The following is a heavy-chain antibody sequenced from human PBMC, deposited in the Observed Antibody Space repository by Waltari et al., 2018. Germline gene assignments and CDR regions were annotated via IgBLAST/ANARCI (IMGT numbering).Heavy chain of an antibody. CDR2: INDDGSTI. D-gene: IGHD1-26*01. CDR3: TRTLVGPYPFEN. Sequence: EVHLVESGGGSVQPGGSRRLPCAASGFILGNGWMHWVSQVPGKGLVGVSRINDDGSTISYADSVKGRFTISRDDAKNTLYLQMDSLRVEDTAVYYCTRTLVGPYPFENWGQGTLVTVSS. V-gene: IGHV3-74*01. J-gene: IGHJ4*02. CDR1: GFILGNGW.